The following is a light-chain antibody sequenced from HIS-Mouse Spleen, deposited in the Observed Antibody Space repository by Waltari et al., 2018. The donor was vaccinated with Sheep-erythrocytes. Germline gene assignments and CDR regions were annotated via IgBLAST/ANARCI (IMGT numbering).Light chain of an antibody. V-gene: IGLV2-23*01. J-gene: IGLJ3*02. CDR3: CSYAGSSTPWV. CDR1: SSDVGSYNL. CDR2: EGS. Sequence: QSALTQPASASGSPGQSITIPCTGTSSDVGSYNLVSRYQQHPGKAPKLMIYEGSKRPSGVSNRFSGSKSGNTASLTISGLQAEDEADYYCCSYAGSSTPWVFGGGTKLTVL.